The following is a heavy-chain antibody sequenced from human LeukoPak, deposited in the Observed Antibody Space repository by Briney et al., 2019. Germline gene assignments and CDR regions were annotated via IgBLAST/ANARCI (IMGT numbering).Heavy chain of an antibody. J-gene: IGHJ4*02. D-gene: IGHD3-16*02. CDR2: IYYSGST. V-gene: IGHV4-31*03. Sequence: SQTLSLTCTVSGGSISSGGYCWSWIRQHPGKGLEWIGYIYYSGSTYYNPSLKSRVTISVDTSKNQFSLKLSSVTAADTAVYYCARERYVWGSYRSTYYFDYWGQGTLVTVSS. CDR3: ARERYVWGSYRSTYYFDY. CDR1: GGSISSGGYC.